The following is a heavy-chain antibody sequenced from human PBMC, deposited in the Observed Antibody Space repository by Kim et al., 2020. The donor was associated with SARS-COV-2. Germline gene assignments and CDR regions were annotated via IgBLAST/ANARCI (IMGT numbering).Heavy chain of an antibody. J-gene: IGHJ4*02. CDR3: AKGVTNSGFDY. Sequence: GSLRLSCVASGFTFSTSPMGWVRQAPGEGLEWVSRISWDGKRTYYADSVKGRVTMSSDKSKNTVYLHMNNLRVEDTAVYYCAKGVTNSGFDYWGQGAQVTVSS. D-gene: IGHD4-17*01. V-gene: IGHV3-23*01. CDR2: ISWDGKRT. CDR1: GFTFSTSP.